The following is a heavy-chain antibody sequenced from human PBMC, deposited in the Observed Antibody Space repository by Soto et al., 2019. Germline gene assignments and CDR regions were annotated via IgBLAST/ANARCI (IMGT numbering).Heavy chain of an antibody. Sequence: EVQLVESGGGLVKPGGSLRLSCAASGFTFSSYSMNWVRQAPGKGLEWVSSISSSSSYIYYADSVKGRFTISRDNAKNSLYLQINSLRAEDTAVYYCARDTYYFDYWGQGTLVTVSS. J-gene: IGHJ4*02. CDR2: ISSSSSYI. CDR3: ARDTYYFDY. V-gene: IGHV3-21*01. CDR1: GFTFSSYS.